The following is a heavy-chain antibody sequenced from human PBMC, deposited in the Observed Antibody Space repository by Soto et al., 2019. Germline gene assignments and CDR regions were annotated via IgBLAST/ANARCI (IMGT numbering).Heavy chain of an antibody. CDR2: ISGSGGST. CDR3: AKDPINYVDYYDSSGYEVY. D-gene: IGHD3-22*01. Sequence: GGSLRLSCAASGFTFSSYAMSWVRQAPGKGLEWVSAISGSGGSTYYADSVKGRFTISRDNSKNTLYLQMNSLRAEDTAVYYCAKDPINYVDYYDSSGYEVYWGQGTLVTVSS. V-gene: IGHV3-23*01. J-gene: IGHJ4*02. CDR1: GFTFSSYA.